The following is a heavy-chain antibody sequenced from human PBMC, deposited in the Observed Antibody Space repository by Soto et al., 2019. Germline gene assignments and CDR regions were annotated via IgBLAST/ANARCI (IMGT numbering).Heavy chain of an antibody. CDR2: IYYSGGT. Sequence: SETLSLTCTVSGGSISSYYWSWVRQPPRKGLEWIGDIYYSGGTNYNPSPKRRVTISVDTSKNQFSLKLSSVTAAGTAAYYFWRDSRESDFGSGYRESVAFDIGGKGKMLTV. V-gene: IGHV4-59*01. CDR1: GGSISSYY. D-gene: IGHD3-3*01. CDR3: WRDSRESDFGSGYRESVAFDI. J-gene: IGHJ3*02.